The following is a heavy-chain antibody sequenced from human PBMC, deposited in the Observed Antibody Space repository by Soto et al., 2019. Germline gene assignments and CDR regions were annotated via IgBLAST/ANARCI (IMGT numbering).Heavy chain of an antibody. CDR3: GKDRRDGDFMHILVVDF. D-gene: IGHD2-15*01. CDR2: MSYDESKK. CDR1: GFRLSSYA. J-gene: IGHJ4*02. V-gene: IGHV3-30*18. Sequence: QVRLVESGGGVVQPGGSLRLSCATSGFRLSSYAMHWVRQAPGKGLEWVALMSYDESKKYYADSVKGRFTISRDTSKNTLVLEMNNLRVEDTAVYYCGKDRRDGDFMHILVVDFWGQGALVTVSS.